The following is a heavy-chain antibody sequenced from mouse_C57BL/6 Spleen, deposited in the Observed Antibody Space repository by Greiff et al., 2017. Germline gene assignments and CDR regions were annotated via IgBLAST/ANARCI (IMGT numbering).Heavy chain of an antibody. CDR1: GYAFSSYW. V-gene: IGHV1-80*01. CDR2: IYPGAGDT. J-gene: IGHJ3*01. CDR3: ARDDYDGGFAY. D-gene: IGHD2-4*01. Sequence: QVQLKESGAELVKPGASVKISCKASGYAFSSYWMNWVKQRPGKGLEWIGQIYPGAGDTNYNGKFKGKATLTADKSSSTAYMQLSSLTSEDSAVYFCARDDYDGGFAYWGQGTLVTVSA.